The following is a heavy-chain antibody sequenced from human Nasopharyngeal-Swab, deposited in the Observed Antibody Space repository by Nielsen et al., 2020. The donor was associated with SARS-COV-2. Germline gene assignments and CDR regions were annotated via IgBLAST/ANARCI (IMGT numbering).Heavy chain of an antibody. CDR2: ISSSGSTI. CDR3: AKSLGQLLEWFTYDILTGYYSDAFDI. CDR1: GFTFSSYW. Sequence: GGSLRLSCAASGFTFSSYWMHWVRQAPGKGLEWVSYISSSGSTIYYADSVKGRFTISRDNSKNTLYLQMNSLRAEDTAVYYCAKSLGQLLEWFTYDILTGYYSDAFDIWGQGTMVTVSS. D-gene: IGHD3-9*01. J-gene: IGHJ3*02. V-gene: IGHV3-48*01.